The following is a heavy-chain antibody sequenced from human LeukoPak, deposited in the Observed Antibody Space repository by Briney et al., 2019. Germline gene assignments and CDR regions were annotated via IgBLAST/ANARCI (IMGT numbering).Heavy chain of an antibody. Sequence: ASVKVSRKASGYTFSSYDINWVRQATGQGLEWMGRMNPENGDAQYAQRFQGRVTMTRDTSISTAYMELSSLRSEDTALYYCARGVRGNFPSNWFDPWGQGTQVTVSS. V-gene: IGHV1-8*01. CDR3: ARGVRGNFPSNWFDP. CDR2: MNPENGDA. J-gene: IGHJ5*02. CDR1: GYTFSSYD. D-gene: IGHD1-26*01.